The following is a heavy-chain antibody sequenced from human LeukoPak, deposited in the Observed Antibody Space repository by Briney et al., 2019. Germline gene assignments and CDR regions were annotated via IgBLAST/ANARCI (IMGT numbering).Heavy chain of an antibody. CDR3: TRDLMDYDVSTGLHHYYMDV. V-gene: IGHV3-7*01. J-gene: IGHJ6*02. CDR2: IKEDGSEK. D-gene: IGHD3-9*01. CDR1: GFTFSSHW. Sequence: GGSLRLSCVVSGFTFSSHWMSWVRKAPGKGLEWVANIKEDGSEKYYVDSVKGRFTISRDNARKSLYLQMDSLRAEDTAVYYCTRDLMDYDVSTGLHHYYMDVWGQGTTVTVSS.